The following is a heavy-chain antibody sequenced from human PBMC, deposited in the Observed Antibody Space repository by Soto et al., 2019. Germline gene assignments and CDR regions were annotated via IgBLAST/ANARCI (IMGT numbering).Heavy chain of an antibody. CDR3: AREAAAGLHFDY. J-gene: IGHJ4*02. V-gene: IGHV3-74*01. CDR1: GFTFSGYW. Sequence: EVQLVESGGGLVQPGGSLRLSCAASGFTFSGYWMHWVRQVPGKGLVWVSRINGDGSSTTYADSVKGRFTISRDNAKNTLYLQMNSMRAEDTAVYYCAREAAAGLHFDYSGQGILVTVSS. CDR2: INGDGSST. D-gene: IGHD6-13*01.